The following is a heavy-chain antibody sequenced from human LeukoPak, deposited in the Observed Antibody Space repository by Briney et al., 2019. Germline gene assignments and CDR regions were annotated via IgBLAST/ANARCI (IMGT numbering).Heavy chain of an antibody. V-gene: IGHV3-23*01. Sequence: GGSLRLSCAASGFTFSSYAMSWVRQAPGKGLEWVSAISGSGGSIYYADSVKGRFTISRDNSKNTLYLQMNSLRAEDTAVYYCAKPKFYGDYSFDYWGQGTLVTVSS. D-gene: IGHD4-17*01. CDR2: ISGSGGSI. CDR1: GFTFSSYA. J-gene: IGHJ4*02. CDR3: AKPKFYGDYSFDY.